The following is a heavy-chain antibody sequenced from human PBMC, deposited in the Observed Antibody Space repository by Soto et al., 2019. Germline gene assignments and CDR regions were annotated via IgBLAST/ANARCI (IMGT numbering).Heavy chain of an antibody. CDR3: ARGGRAAAGTSFDY. CDR1: GFTFSIYD. J-gene: IGHJ4*02. D-gene: IGHD6-13*01. CDR2: IGTAGDT. V-gene: IGHV3-13*01. Sequence: GGSLRLSCAASGFTFSIYDMHWVRQATGKGLEWVSAIGTAGDTYYPGSVKGRFTISRENAKNSLYLQMNSLRAEDTAVYYCARGGRAAAGTSFDYWGQGTLVTVSS.